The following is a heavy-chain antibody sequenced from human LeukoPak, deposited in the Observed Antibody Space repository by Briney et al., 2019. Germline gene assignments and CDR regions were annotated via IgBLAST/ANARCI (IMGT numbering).Heavy chain of an antibody. CDR3: ARDRIEWDYNYYYGMDV. CDR2: ITNEGSGT. J-gene: IGHJ6*02. CDR1: GFTFSSYW. V-gene: IGHV3-74*01. D-gene: IGHD1-26*01. Sequence: SGGSVRLSCAASGFTFSSYWMHWVRHAPGKGPVWGSRITNEGSGTTYADSVKGRFTISRDDAKNTLYLQMNSLRAEDTAVYYCARDRIEWDYNYYYGMDVWGQGTTVTVSS.